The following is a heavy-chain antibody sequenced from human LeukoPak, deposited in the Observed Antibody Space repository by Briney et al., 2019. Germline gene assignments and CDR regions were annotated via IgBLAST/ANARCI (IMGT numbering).Heavy chain of an antibody. CDR3: ARGGRLRFFVCLLYHGMDV. V-gene: IGHV1-18*01. Sequence: ASVKVSCKASGHTFTSYGISWVRQAPGQGLEWMGWIIAYIGNTNYAQKLQGRVTMTTDTSTSTAYMELRSLRSDDTAVYYCARGGRLRFFVCLLYHGMDVWGQGTTVTVSS. J-gene: IGHJ6*02. CDR1: GHTFTSYG. D-gene: IGHD3-9*01. CDR2: IIAYIGNT.